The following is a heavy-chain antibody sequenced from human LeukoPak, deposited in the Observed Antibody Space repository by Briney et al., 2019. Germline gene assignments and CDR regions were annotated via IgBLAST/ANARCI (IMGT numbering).Heavy chain of an antibody. CDR1: GFTFSRYA. CDR2: MDDSGTHT. CDR3: ARDGKAKNDY. V-gene: IGHV3-64*02. J-gene: IGHJ4*02. Sequence: PGGSLRLSCAASGFTFSRYAMQWVRQAPDKRLEYVSGMDDSGTHTYYAESVKGRFTMSSDNSRDTLYLQMRSLRPEDTAVYYCARDGKAKNDYWGQGTLVTVST. D-gene: IGHD1-26*01.